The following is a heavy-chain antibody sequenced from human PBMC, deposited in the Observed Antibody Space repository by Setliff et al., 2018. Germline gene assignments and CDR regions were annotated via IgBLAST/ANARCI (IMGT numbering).Heavy chain of an antibody. Sequence: KPGGSLRLSCAGSGFTFSSYTMNWVRQAPGKGLEWVSSIISSGSHIYYADSVKGRFTSSRDNAKNSLYLQMNSLRAEDTAVYYCAKVNNRFWSGYYPYYYGMDVWGQGTTVTVSS. D-gene: IGHD3-3*01. CDR3: AKVNNRFWSGYYPYYYGMDV. V-gene: IGHV3-21*01. J-gene: IGHJ6*02. CDR1: GFTFSSYT. CDR2: IISSGSHI.